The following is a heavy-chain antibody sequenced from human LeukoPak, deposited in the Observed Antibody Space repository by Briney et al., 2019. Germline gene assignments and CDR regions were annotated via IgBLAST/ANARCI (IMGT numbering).Heavy chain of an antibody. D-gene: IGHD3-22*01. CDR3: ARSILYYYDRSARGAFDI. Sequence: SETLSLTCTVSGGSISSYYWSWIRQPPGKGLEWIGYIYYSGSTNYNPPLKSRVTISVDTSKNQFSLKLSSVTAADTAVYYCARSILYYYDRSARGAFDIWGPGTMVTVS. J-gene: IGHJ3*02. CDR1: GGSISSYY. CDR2: IYYSGST. V-gene: IGHV4-59*12.